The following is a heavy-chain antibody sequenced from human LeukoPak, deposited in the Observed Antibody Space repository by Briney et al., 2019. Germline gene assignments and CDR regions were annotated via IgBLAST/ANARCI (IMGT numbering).Heavy chain of an antibody. V-gene: IGHV4-34*01. Sequence: KPSETLSLTCAVYGGSFSGYYWSWIRQPPGKGLEWIGEINHSGSTNYNPSLKSRVTISVDTSKNQFSLKLSSVTAADTAVYYRASRKQQLVHNWFDPWGQGTLVTVSS. D-gene: IGHD6-13*01. CDR1: GGSFSGYY. CDR3: ASRKQQLVHNWFDP. J-gene: IGHJ5*02. CDR2: INHSGST.